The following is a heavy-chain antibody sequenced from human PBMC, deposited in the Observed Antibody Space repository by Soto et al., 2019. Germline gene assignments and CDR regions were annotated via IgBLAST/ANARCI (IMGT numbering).Heavy chain of an antibody. J-gene: IGHJ3*02. CDR1: GGSMSRYF. V-gene: IGHV4-59*01. D-gene: IGHD1-26*01. CDR3: ARGRGGTYDAFDI. CDR2: IYYSGTT. Sequence: QVQLRESGPGLAKPSETLSLTCTVSGGSMSRYFWSWIRQPPGKGLEWIGYIYYSGTTNYNPSLKSRVTTSLDTSKNQFSLKVVSLTAADTAFYYCARGRGGTYDAFDIWGPGTLVTVSS.